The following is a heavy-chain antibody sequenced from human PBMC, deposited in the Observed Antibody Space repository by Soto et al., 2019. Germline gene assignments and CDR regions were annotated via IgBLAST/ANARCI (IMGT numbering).Heavy chain of an antibody. CDR1: GFTFSNYG. Sequence: QVQLVESGGGVVQPGKSLRLSCEASGFTFSNYGMHWVRQAPGKGLEWVAVIWYDGSNKYHGDSLKGRFTISRDNSKNTVYLQKNNLRAEDTAVYYCGRDGALGDTTVVDAWGEGALGIFSS. J-gene: IGHJ5*02. CDR3: GRDGALGDTTVVDA. CDR2: IWYDGSNK. D-gene: IGHD5-18*01. V-gene: IGHV3-33*01.